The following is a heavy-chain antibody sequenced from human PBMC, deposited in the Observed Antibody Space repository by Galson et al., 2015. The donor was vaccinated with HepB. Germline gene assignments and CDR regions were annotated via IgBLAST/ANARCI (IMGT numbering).Heavy chain of an antibody. V-gene: IGHV3-30*02. CDR2: IRYDGSNK. J-gene: IGHJ4*02. CDR1: GFTFSSYG. CDR3: AKDLGWELLGEHDY. D-gene: IGHD1-26*01. Sequence: SLRLSCAASGFTFSSYGMHWVRQAPGKGLEWVAFIRYDGSNKYYADSVKGRFTISRDNSKNTLYLQMNSLRAEDTAVYYCAKDLGWELLGEHDYWGQGTLVTVSS.